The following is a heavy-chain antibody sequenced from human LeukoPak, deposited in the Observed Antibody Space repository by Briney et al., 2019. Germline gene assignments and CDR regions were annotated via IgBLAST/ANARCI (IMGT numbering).Heavy chain of an antibody. Sequence: GGSLRLSCAASGFTFSSYAMSWVRQAPGKGLEWVSAISGRGGSTYYADSVKGRFTISRDNSKNTLYLQMNSLRAEDTAVYYCAKDRGLVPAAMYRADYWGQGTLVTVSS. V-gene: IGHV3-23*01. CDR1: GFTFSSYA. CDR3: AKDRGLVPAAMYRADY. CDR2: ISGRGGST. D-gene: IGHD2-2*01. J-gene: IGHJ4*02.